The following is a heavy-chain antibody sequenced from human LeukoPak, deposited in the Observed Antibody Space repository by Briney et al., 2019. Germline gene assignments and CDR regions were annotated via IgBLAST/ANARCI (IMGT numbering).Heavy chain of an antibody. Sequence: ASVKVSCKASGYTFTSYYMHWVRQAPGQGLEWMGIINPSGGSTSYAQKFQGRVTMTEDTSTDTAYMELSSLRSEDTAVYYCATASIVLTGTPRHLDYWGQGTLVTVSS. V-gene: IGHV1-46*01. CDR3: ATASIVLTGTPRHLDY. J-gene: IGHJ4*02. CDR2: INPSGGST. D-gene: IGHD1-7*01. CDR1: GYTFTSYY.